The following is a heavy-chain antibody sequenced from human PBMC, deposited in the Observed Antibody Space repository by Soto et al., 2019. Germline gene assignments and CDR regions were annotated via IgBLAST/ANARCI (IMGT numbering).Heavy chain of an antibody. CDR2: IYTSGAT. CDR1: GDSIGAYY. CDR3: ARRASGSGRHFDN. V-gene: IGHV4-4*07. D-gene: IGHD3-10*01. J-gene: IGHJ4*02. Sequence: PSETLSLTCTVSGDSIGAYYGNWIRQPAGKALEWIGRIYTSGATNYNPSLRSRVTMSVDTSKNQFSLELSSVTAADTAVYYCARRASGSGRHFDNWGQGTLVTVSS.